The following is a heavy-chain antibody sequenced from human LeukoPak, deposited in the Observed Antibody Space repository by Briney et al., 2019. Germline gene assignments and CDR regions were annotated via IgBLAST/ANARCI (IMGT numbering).Heavy chain of an antibody. Sequence: GASVKVSCKASGYTFTSNAINWVRQAPGQGLEWMGWISPYNGDTNYAQKLQGRVTMTTDTSTSTAYMDLRSLRSDDTAVYYCARVDPGWYSVYWGQGTLVTVSS. V-gene: IGHV1-18*01. J-gene: IGHJ4*02. CDR1: GYTFTSNA. D-gene: IGHD6-19*01. CDR2: ISPYNGDT. CDR3: ARVDPGWYSVY.